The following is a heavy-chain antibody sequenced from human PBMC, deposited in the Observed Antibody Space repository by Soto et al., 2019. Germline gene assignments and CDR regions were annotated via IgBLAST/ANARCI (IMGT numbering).Heavy chain of an antibody. CDR2: INPSGGST. Sequence: ASVKVSCKASGYTFTSYYMHWVRQAPGQGLEWMGIINPSGGSTSYAQKFQGRVTITADESTSTAYMELSSLRSEDPAVYYCARVRITSYYFDYWGQGTLVTVSS. V-gene: IGHV1-46*01. J-gene: IGHJ4*02. D-gene: IGHD3-10*01. CDR1: GYTFTSYY. CDR3: ARVRITSYYFDY.